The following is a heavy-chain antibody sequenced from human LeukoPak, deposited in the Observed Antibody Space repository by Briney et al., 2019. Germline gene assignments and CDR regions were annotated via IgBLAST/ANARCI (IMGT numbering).Heavy chain of an antibody. Sequence: ASVKVSCKASGYTFTTYGISWVRQAPGQGLEWMGWISAYNGNTYYAQNLRDRVTMTTDTSTSTVYMELRSLRSDDTAVYYCARGEYYYDGGYWGQGTLVTVSS. V-gene: IGHV1-18*01. CDR2: ISAYNGNT. J-gene: IGHJ4*02. D-gene: IGHD3-22*01. CDR1: GYTFTTYG. CDR3: ARGEYYYDGGY.